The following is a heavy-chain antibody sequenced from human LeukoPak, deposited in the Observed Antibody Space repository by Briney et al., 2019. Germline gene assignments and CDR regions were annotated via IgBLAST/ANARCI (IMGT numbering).Heavy chain of an antibody. CDR2: INPNSGGT. CDR3: ARDGCSSTSCYENWFDP. J-gene: IGHJ5*02. Sequence: ASVKVSCKASGYTFTGYYMHWVRQAPGQGLEWMGWINPNSGGTNYAQKFQGRVTMTRDTSISTAYMELSRLRSDDTAVYYCARDGCSSTSCYENWFDPWGQGTLVTVSS. V-gene: IGHV1-2*02. D-gene: IGHD2-2*01. CDR1: GYTFTGYY.